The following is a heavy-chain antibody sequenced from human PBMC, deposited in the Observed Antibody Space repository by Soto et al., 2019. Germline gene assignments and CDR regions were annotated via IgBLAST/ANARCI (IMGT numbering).Heavy chain of an antibody. Sequence: SETLSLTCIVSGGSISSYYWSWIRQPPGKGLEWIGYVHYSGSTNYNSSLKSRVTISVDMSKNQFSLRLRSVTAADTAVYYCARDQLGYCTTTTCYNGLDPWGQGTLVTVSS. CDR2: VHYSGST. CDR3: ARDQLGYCTTTTCYNGLDP. J-gene: IGHJ5*02. D-gene: IGHD2-2*01. CDR1: GGSISSYY. V-gene: IGHV4-59*01.